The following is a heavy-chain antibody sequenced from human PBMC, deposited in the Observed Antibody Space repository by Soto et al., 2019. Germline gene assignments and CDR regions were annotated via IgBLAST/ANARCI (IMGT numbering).Heavy chain of an antibody. V-gene: IGHV3-53*05. D-gene: IGHD3-22*01. CDR1: GFTVSSNY. Sequence: EVQLVETGGGLIQPGGSLRLSCAASGFTVSSNYMSWVRQAPGKGLEWVSVIYSGGSTYYADTVRGRFTISRDIAKNTRYLKMSSMRAEDTAVYCCANGDSSGFEYFQSWGQGTLVTVSS. CDR2: IYSGGST. CDR3: ANGDSSGFEYFQS. J-gene: IGHJ1*01.